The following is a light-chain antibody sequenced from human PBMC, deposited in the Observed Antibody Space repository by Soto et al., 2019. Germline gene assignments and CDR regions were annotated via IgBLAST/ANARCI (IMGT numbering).Light chain of an antibody. J-gene: IGKJ4*01. CDR3: QQYNSYSLT. CDR1: HSISSW. Sequence: DIQMTQSPSTLSASIGDRGTITCRASHSISSWLAWYQQKPGKAPRXMIYDASSLESGVPSRFSGSGSGTEFTLTISSLQPDDFATYYCQQYNSYSLTFGGGTKVDIK. V-gene: IGKV1-5*01. CDR2: DAS.